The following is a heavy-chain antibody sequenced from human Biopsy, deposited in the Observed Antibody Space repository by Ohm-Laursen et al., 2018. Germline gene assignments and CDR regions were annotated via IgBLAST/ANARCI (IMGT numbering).Heavy chain of an antibody. J-gene: IGHJ4*02. V-gene: IGHV4-59*01. CDR1: GDSLSSYF. Sequence: SETLSLTCTVSGDSLSSYFWSWIRRPPGKGLEWIGFIHNSGSTDHNPSLKSRVTVSMDVSNNDFSLKLTSVTAADTAVYYCARHSAEKSGYDGDYFDYWGQGTLVTVSS. CDR2: IHNSGST. D-gene: IGHD6-25*01. CDR3: ARHSAEKSGYDGDYFDY.